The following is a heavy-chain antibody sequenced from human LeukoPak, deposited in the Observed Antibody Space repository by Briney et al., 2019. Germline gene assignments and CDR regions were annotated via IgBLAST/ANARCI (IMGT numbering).Heavy chain of an antibody. J-gene: IGHJ6*03. V-gene: IGHV3-20*04. Sequence: GGSLRLSCAASGFTFDDYGTSWVRQAPGKGLEWVSGINWNGGSTGYADSVKGRFTISRDNAKNSLYLQMNSLRAEDTALYYCARQLEKYYYYYMDVWGKGTTVTVSS. D-gene: IGHD6-6*01. CDR1: GFTFDDYG. CDR3: ARQLEKYYYYYMDV. CDR2: INWNGGST.